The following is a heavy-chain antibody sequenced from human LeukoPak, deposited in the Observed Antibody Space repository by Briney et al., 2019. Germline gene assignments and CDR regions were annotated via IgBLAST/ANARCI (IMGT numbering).Heavy chain of an antibody. J-gene: IGHJ4*02. CDR2: IYHSGST. V-gene: IGHV4-38-2*01. CDR3: ARALGFWSGSDY. D-gene: IGHD3-3*01. CDR1: GYSISSGYY. Sequence: PSETLSLTCAVSGYSISSGYYWGWIRQPPGKGLEWIGSIYHSGSTYYNPSLKSRVTISVDTSKNQFSLKLSSVTAADTAVYYCARALGFWSGSDYWGQGTLVTVSS.